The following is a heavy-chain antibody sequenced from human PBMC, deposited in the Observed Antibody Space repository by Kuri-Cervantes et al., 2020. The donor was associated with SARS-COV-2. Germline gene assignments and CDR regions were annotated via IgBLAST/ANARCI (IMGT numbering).Heavy chain of an antibody. CDR2: ISPVDSEA. Sequence: GESLKISCKGSGYSFTSYWISWVRQMPGRGLEWMGSISPVDSEAIYSPSFEGQVTMSVDKSIRTAYLHWSSLKASDTATYYCTRQNYGDYSDGDYWGQGTLVTVSS. J-gene: IGHJ4*02. D-gene: IGHD4-17*01. CDR1: GYSFTSYW. V-gene: IGHV5-51*01. CDR3: TRQNYGDYSDGDY.